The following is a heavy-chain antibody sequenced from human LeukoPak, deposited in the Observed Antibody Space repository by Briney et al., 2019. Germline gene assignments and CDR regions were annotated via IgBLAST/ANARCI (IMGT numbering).Heavy chain of an antibody. CDR3: AGSSGWWAHDY. Sequence: GGSLKLSCAASGLTFTNYGMTWVRQAPGKGLEWVSSISGSGSDIYYADSVKGRFTISRDNSKNTLYVQMVSLRAEDTAIYYCAGSSGWWAHDYWGQGTLVTVSS. V-gene: IGHV3-23*01. D-gene: IGHD6-19*01. J-gene: IGHJ4*02. CDR2: ISGSGSDI. CDR1: GLTFTNYG.